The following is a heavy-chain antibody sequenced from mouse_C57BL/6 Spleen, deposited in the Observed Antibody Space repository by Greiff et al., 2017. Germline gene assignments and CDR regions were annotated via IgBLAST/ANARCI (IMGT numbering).Heavy chain of an antibody. Sequence: QVQLQQPGTELVKPGASVKLSCKASGYTFTSYWMHWVKQRPGQGLEWIGNINPSNGGTNYNEKFKSKATLPVDKSASTAYMQLSSLTSEDSAVYYCARGGLLRYLAMDDWGQGTSVTVSS. D-gene: IGHD1-1*01. V-gene: IGHV1-53*01. CDR2: INPSNGGT. CDR1: GYTFTSYW. CDR3: ARGGLLRYLAMDD. J-gene: IGHJ4*01.